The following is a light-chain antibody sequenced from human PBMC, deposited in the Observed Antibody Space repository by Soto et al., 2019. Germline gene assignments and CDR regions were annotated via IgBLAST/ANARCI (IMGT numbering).Light chain of an antibody. CDR3: PQYNNRLYT. CDR1: QSVSTK. CDR2: GAS. Sequence: MVMTQSPATLSVSPGERATLSCRASQSVSTKLAWYQQKPGQAPRLLIYGASTRATGIPARFSGSGFGIEVSPPILSLNTEGFEVYYCPQYNNRLYTFGPGNRVDIQ. J-gene: IGKJ3*01. V-gene: IGKV3D-15*01.